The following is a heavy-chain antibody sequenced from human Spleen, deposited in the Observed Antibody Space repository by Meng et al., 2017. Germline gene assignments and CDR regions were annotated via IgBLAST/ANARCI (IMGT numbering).Heavy chain of an antibody. Sequence: GSLRLSCTVSGGSISSYYWSWIRQPAGKGLEWIGRIYTSGSTNYNPSLKSRVTMSVDTSKNQFSLKLSSVTAADTAVYYCARVNTGYGDYLDYWGQGTLVTVSS. CDR2: IYTSGST. CDR1: GGSISSYY. D-gene: IGHD4-17*01. J-gene: IGHJ4*02. V-gene: IGHV4-4*07. CDR3: ARVNTGYGDYLDY.